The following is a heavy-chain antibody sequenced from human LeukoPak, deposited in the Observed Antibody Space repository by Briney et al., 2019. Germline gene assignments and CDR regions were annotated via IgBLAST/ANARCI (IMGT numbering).Heavy chain of an antibody. CDR1: GFAFSRYW. Sequence: GGSLRLSCAASGFAFSRYWMHWVRQAPGKGLVWVSRINSDGRSAVYADSVKGRFTISRDNAKNTLYLQMDSLRAEDTAVYYCARVSTTDDYWGQGTLVTVSS. J-gene: IGHJ4*02. CDR2: INSDGRSA. CDR3: ARVSTTDDY. D-gene: IGHD2/OR15-2a*01. V-gene: IGHV3-74*01.